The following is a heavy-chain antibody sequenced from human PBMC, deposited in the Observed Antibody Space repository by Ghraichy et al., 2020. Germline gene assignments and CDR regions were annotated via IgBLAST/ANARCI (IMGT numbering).Heavy chain of an antibody. D-gene: IGHD4-17*01. CDR1: GFPLGSRY. CDR2: IDFISTTI. CDR3: ARQGHHGEVDF. J-gene: IGHJ4*02. Sequence: GGSLRLSCVASGFPLGSRYMNWVRQAPGKGLEWVSFIDFISTTIYYAASVKGRFTISRDNAKNSLYLQMNSLRSEDTAIYYCARQGHHGEVDFWGQGTLVTVSS. V-gene: IGHV3-48*04.